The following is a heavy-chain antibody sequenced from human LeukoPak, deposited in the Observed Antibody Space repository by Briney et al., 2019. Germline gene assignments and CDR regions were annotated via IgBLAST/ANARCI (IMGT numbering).Heavy chain of an antibody. CDR2: IYYSGST. Sequence: SETLSLTCTVSGGSISSSSYYWGWIRQPPGKGLEWIGYIYYSGSTNYNPSLKSRVTISVDTSKNQFSLKLSSVTAADTAVYYCARGGGFDAFDIWGQGTMVTVSS. D-gene: IGHD2-15*01. CDR3: ARGGGFDAFDI. V-gene: IGHV4-61*05. J-gene: IGHJ3*02. CDR1: GGSISSSSYY.